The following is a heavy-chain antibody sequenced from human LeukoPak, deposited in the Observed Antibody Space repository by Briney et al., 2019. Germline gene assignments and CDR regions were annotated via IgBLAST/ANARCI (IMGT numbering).Heavy chain of an antibody. Sequence: SETLSLTCTVSGYSISSGYYWGWIRQPPGKGLEWIGSIYHSGSTYYNPSLKSRVTISVDTSKNQFSLKLSSVTAADTAVYYCARQYCSSTSCIPYYFDYWGQGTLVTVSS. CDR2: IYHSGST. CDR1: GYSISSGYY. J-gene: IGHJ4*02. CDR3: ARQYCSSTSCIPYYFDY. D-gene: IGHD2-2*01. V-gene: IGHV4-38-2*02.